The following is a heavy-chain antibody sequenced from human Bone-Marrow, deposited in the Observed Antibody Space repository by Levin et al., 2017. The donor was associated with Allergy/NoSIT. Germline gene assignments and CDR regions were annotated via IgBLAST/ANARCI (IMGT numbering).Heavy chain of an antibody. Sequence: PGGSLRLSCAASEFTFSSAWMNWVRQAPGKGLEWVARIKTKAEGGTTDYAAPVRDRFIISRDDSKNTLFLQMNSLKTEDTAVYYCTTITTIDVPVDVWGKGITVTVSS. V-gene: IGHV3-15*01. CDR2: IKTKAEGGTT. J-gene: IGHJ6*04. CDR3: TTITTIDVPVDV. CDR1: EFTFSSAW. D-gene: IGHD5-12*01.